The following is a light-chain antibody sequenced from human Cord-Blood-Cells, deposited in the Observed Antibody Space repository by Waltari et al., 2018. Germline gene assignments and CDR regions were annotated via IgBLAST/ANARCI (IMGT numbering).Light chain of an antibody. V-gene: IGLV1-40*01. Sequence: QSVLTQPPSVSGAPGQRVTISCTGSSPNIGAGYDVHWYQQLPGTAPKLRIYGTSNRPAGVVDRFSGSNSGASASLAITGLQAEDEADYYCQSYDSSLSGSYVFGTGTKVTVL. J-gene: IGLJ1*01. CDR3: QSYDSSLSGSYV. CDR1: SPNIGAGYD. CDR2: GTS.